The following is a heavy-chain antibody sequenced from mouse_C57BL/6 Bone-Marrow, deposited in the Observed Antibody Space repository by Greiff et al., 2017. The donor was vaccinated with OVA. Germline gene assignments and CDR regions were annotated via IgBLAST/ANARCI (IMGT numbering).Heavy chain of an antibody. V-gene: IGHV1-42*01. CDR2: INPSTGGT. J-gene: IGHJ3*01. CDR3: ARDGSSQFDY. D-gene: IGHD1-1*01. CDR1: GYSFTGYC. Sequence: VQLQQSGPELVKPGASVKISCKASGYSFTGYCMNWVKQSPEKSLEWIGEINPSTGGTTYNQKFKAKATLTVDKSSSTAYMQLKSLTSEDSAVYYCARDGSSQFDYWGQGTRVTVSA.